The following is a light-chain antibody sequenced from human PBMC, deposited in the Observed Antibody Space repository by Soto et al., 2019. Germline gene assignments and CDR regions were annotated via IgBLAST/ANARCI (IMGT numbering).Light chain of an antibody. CDR2: KAS. V-gene: IGKV1-5*03. Sequence: DIQMTQSPSTLSASVGDRVTITCRASQSISGWLAWYQHKTGKAPKLLISKASSLESGVPSRFSGGESGTEFTLTISSLQPDDFATYYCQQYSTYLGTFGQGTKVEIK. CDR1: QSISGW. CDR3: QQYSTYLGT. J-gene: IGKJ1*01.